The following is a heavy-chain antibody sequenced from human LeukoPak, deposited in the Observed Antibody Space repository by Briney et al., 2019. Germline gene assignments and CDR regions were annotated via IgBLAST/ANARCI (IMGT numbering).Heavy chain of an antibody. Sequence: ASVKVSCKASGYTFTSYYMHWVRQAPGQGLEWMGIINPSGGSTSYAQKFQGRVTMTRDTSTSTVYMELSSPRSEDTAVYYCARDPQHYVWGSYRLDAFDIWGQGTMVTVSS. CDR3: ARDPQHYVWGSYRLDAFDI. CDR2: INPSGGST. V-gene: IGHV1-46*01. CDR1: GYTFTSYY. D-gene: IGHD3-16*02. J-gene: IGHJ3*02.